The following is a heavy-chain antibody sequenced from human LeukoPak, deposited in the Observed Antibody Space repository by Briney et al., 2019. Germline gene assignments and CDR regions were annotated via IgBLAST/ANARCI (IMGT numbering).Heavy chain of an antibody. D-gene: IGHD5-18*01. CDR1: GGSISSSNYY. J-gene: IGHJ4*02. V-gene: IGHV4-39*07. CDR2: IYYSGST. Sequence: SETLSLTCTVSGGSISSSNYYWGWIRQPPGEGLEWIGSIYYSGSTHYNSSLKSRLTISVDTSKNQFSLKLNSVTAADTAVYYCARRAHSYGYALDYWGQGTLVTVSS. CDR3: ARRAHSYGYALDY.